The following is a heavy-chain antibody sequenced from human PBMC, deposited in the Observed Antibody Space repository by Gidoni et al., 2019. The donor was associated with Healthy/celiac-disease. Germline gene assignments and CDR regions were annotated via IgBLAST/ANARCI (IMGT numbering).Heavy chain of an antibody. J-gene: IGHJ4*02. CDR1: GFTFSNAW. D-gene: IGHD3-3*01. V-gene: IGHV3-15*07. Sequence: EVQLVASGGGFVKPGGSLRLSCAASGFTFSNAWMNWVRQAPGKGLELFGRIKSKTDGGTKDYAAPVKGRFTISRDDSKNTLYLQMNSLKTEYTAVYYCTRLRFLEWSPGYWGQGTLVTVSS. CDR2: IKSKTDGGTK. CDR3: TRLRFLEWSPGY.